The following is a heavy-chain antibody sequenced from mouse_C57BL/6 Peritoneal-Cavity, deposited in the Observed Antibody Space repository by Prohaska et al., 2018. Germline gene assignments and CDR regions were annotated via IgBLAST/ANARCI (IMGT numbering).Heavy chain of an antibody. D-gene: IGHD1-1*01. CDR1: GFTFISYA. CDR3: GRECGSSYWYLDV. CDR2: ISDGGSYT. J-gene: IGHJ1*03. V-gene: IGHV5-4*01. Sequence: DVQLVSSGGGLVKPGGSLTLSCAASGFTFISYALFWVRHPPYKMLEWVASISDGGSYTYYPDNGKGRFTISRDNAKNNLHLKMSQLKSEDTAMYYGGRECGSSYWYLDVWGTGTTVTVSS.